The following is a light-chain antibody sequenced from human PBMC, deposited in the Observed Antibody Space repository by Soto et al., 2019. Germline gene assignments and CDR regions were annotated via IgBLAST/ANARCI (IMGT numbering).Light chain of an antibody. Sequence: QSALAQPASVPGSPGQSITISCTGTSSDVGGYNYVSWYQQHPGKAPKLMIYEVSNRPSGVSNRFSGSKSGNTASLTISGLQAEDEADYYCSSYTSSSTLFGTGTKGTVL. CDR1: SSDVGGYNY. CDR2: EVS. CDR3: SSYTSSSTL. V-gene: IGLV2-14*01. J-gene: IGLJ1*01.